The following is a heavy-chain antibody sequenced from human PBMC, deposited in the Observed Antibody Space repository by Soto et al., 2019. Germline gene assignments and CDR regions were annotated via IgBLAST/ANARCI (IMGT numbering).Heavy chain of an antibody. CDR1: GYTFTSYG. Sequence: QVQLVQSGAEVKKPGASVKVSCKASGYTFTSYGISWVRQAPGQGLEWMGWISAYNGNTNYAQKLQGRVXXXTXXSTSTDYMELRSLRSDDTAVYYCARDYGFGELFDPWGQGTLVTVSS. D-gene: IGHD3-10*01. CDR3: ARDYGFGELFDP. CDR2: ISAYNGNT. V-gene: IGHV1-18*01. J-gene: IGHJ5*02.